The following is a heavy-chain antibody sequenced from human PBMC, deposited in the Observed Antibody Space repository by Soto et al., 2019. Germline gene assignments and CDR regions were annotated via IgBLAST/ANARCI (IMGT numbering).Heavy chain of an antibody. Sequence: EVQLVESGGGLIQPGGSLRLSCAASGFAGSSKYMTWVRQAPGKGLEWVSVIYGGGTTYYADSVKGRFTISRDTSKNTLYLQMNSLRAEDTAVYHCVQTTGWPGFDFWGQGTLVTVSS. CDR1: GFAGSSKY. J-gene: IGHJ4*02. CDR3: VQTTGWPGFDF. V-gene: IGHV3-53*01. D-gene: IGHD6-19*01. CDR2: IYGGGTT.